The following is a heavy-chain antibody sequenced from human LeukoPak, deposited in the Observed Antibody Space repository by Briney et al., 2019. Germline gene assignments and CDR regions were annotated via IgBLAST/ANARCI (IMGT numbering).Heavy chain of an antibody. CDR2: ISIDGGRT. D-gene: IGHD6-25*01. CDR3: ARKGIGSSRYQNMDV. J-gene: IGHJ6*03. V-gene: IGHV3-23*01. CDR1: GFTFSRYA. Sequence: GRSLRLSCAASGFTFSRYAMSWVRQAPGKGPEWVSTISIDGGRTYYADSVKGRCTVSRDTSKNTLYLQVNSLRAEDTAVYYCARKGIGSSRYQNMDVWGKGTTVTVSS.